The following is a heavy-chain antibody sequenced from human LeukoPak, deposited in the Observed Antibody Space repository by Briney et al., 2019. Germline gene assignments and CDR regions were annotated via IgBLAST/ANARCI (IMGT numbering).Heavy chain of an antibody. Sequence: AGGSLRLSCAASGFTFSSYWMSWVRQAPGKGLEWVANIKQDGSEKYYVDSVKGRFTISRDNAKNSLYLQMNSLRADDTAVYYCAKGRALEVVAAFNYWGQGTVVTVSS. CDR2: IKQDGSEK. CDR1: GFTFSSYW. V-gene: IGHV3-7*03. D-gene: IGHD2-15*01. J-gene: IGHJ4*02. CDR3: AKGRALEVVAAFNY.